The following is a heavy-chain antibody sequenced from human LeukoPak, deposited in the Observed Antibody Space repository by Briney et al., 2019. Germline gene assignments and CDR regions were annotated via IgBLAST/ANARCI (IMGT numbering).Heavy chain of an antibody. J-gene: IGHJ4*02. Sequence: GGSLRLSCAASGFTVSSNYMSWVRQAPGKGMEWVSAISGSDGRTSYADSVKGRFTISRDNSKKTLYLQMNSLRAEDTAVYYCAKGTGYNFDNSGYYYWGQGTLVTVSS. CDR3: AKGTGYNFDNSGYYY. D-gene: IGHD3-22*01. V-gene: IGHV3-23*01. CDR2: ISGSDGRT. CDR1: GFTVSSNY.